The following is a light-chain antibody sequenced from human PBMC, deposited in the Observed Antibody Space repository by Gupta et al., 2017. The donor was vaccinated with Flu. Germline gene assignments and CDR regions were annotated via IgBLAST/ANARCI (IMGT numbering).Light chain of an antibody. CDR3: AVWDESLSAWV. Sequence: QSVLTQPPSASWTPGQTVTISSSGSSYNIGGNCVYWFQQGPGTAPKLLIYRNDRRPSGVSDRFSGSKSGTSASLAISVLRSEDEADYYCAVWDESLSAWVFGGGTKLTVL. J-gene: IGLJ3*02. CDR2: RND. CDR1: SYNIGGNC. V-gene: IGLV1-47*01.